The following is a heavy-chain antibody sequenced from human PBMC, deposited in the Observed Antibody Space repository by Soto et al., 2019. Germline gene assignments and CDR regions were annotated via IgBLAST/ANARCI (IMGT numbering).Heavy chain of an antibody. V-gene: IGHV4-30-4*01. J-gene: IGHJ5*02. Sequence: TSETLSLTCTVSGDSINSADYFWSWIRQIPGEGLEWIVNIHYTGTAYPTPSLQSRVSVSVDTSKNQFSLHLSSVTAADTAVYYCARRLRDTTTHYYNWFDPWGQGTLVTVSS. CDR3: ARRLRDTTTHYYNWFDP. CDR2: IHYTGTA. CDR1: GDSINSADYF. D-gene: IGHD1-26*01.